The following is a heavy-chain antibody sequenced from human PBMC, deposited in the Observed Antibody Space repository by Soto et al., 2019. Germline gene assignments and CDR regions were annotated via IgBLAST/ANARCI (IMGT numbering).Heavy chain of an antibody. CDR2: ISRDGGTK. D-gene: IGHD2-21*01. Sequence: QVQLVESGGGVVQPGRSLRLSCAVSGFTVSTYGMHWVRQAPGKGLEWVAVISRDGGTKYYAGSVKGRFTISRDNSRNTLFLGMNSLRGDDMAVYYCAGEGASGYWGQGTLVAV. V-gene: IGHV3-30*03. J-gene: IGHJ1*01. CDR1: GFTVSTYG. CDR3: AGEGASGY.